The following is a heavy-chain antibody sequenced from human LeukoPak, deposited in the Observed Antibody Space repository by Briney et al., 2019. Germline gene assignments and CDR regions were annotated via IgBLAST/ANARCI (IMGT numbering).Heavy chain of an antibody. D-gene: IGHD5-24*01. CDR2: ISNSGGT. V-gene: IGHV3-23*01. CDR3: AREMATIRGGRTWYFDL. CDR1: GFTFSSYG. Sequence: GGSLRLSCVASGFTFSSYGMSWVRQAPGKGLEWVSAISNSGGTYYADSVKGRFTISRDNSKNTLYLQMNSLRAEDTAVYYCAREMATIRGGRTWYFDLWGRGTLVTVSS. J-gene: IGHJ2*01.